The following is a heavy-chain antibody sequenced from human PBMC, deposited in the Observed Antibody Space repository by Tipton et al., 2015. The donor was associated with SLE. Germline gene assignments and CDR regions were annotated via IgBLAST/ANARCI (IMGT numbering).Heavy chain of an antibody. Sequence: TLSLTCAVYGGSFNGHYWNWFRQSPGKGLEWIGSIFYTGSTYYNPSLKSRVVLSIDTSKSHFSLEMKSVTAADTAVYYCASEYSSAVGMDVWGQGTTVIVSS. J-gene: IGHJ6*02. CDR3: ASEYSSAVGMDV. D-gene: IGHD6-6*01. V-gene: IGHV4-34*12. CDR1: GGSFNGHY. CDR2: IFYTGST.